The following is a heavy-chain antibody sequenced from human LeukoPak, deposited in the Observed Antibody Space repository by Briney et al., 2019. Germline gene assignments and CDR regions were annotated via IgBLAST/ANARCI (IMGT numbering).Heavy chain of an antibody. CDR1: GYSFTSYW. V-gene: IGHV1-3*01. Sequence: GESLKISCKGSGYSFTSYWIGWVRQAPGQRLEWMGWINAGTANTKTSQNFQGRVTISRDTSASTAYMELSSLRSEDTAVYYCAREVGSSTFDYWGQGTLVTVSS. J-gene: IGHJ4*02. CDR3: AREVGSSTFDY. CDR2: INAGTANT. D-gene: IGHD6-13*01.